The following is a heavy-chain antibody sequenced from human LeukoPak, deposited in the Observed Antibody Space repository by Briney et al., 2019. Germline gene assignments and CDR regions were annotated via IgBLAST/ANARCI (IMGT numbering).Heavy chain of an antibody. V-gene: IGHV3-11*01. CDR2: ISSSGSTI. Sequence: GGSLRLSCAASGFTFSDYYMSWLRQAPGKGLEGVSYISSSGSTIYYADSVKGRFTISRDNAKNSLYLQMNSLRAEDTAVYYCARDWGVYDSSGYYNYWGQGTLVTVSS. D-gene: IGHD3-22*01. J-gene: IGHJ4*02. CDR3: ARDWGVYDSSGYYNY. CDR1: GFTFSDYY.